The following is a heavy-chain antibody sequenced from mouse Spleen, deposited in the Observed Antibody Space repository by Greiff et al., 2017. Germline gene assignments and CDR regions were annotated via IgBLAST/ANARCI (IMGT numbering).Heavy chain of an antibody. CDR1: GYTFTSYW. CDR3: ARYGYDYFDY. D-gene: IGHD2-2*01. Sequence: VQLQQSGAELVKPGASVKLSCKASGYTFTSYWMQWVKQRPGQGLEWIGEIDPSDSYTNYNQKFKGKATLTVDTSSSTAYMQLSSLTSEDSAVYYCARYGYDYFDYWGQGTTLTVSS. CDR2: IDPSDSYT. J-gene: IGHJ2*01. V-gene: IGHV1-50*01.